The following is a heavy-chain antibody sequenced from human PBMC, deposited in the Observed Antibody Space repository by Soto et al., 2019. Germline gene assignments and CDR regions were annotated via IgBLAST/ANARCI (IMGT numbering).Heavy chain of an antibody. CDR2: IWYDGSNK. CDR3: ARGQLDSSGWYDY. V-gene: IGHV3-33*01. Sequence: GGSLRLSCAASGFTFSSYDMHWVRQAPGKGLEWVAVIWYDGSNKYYADSVKGRFTISSDNSKNTLDLQMNSLRAEDTAVYYCARGQLDSSGWYDYWGQGTLVTVSS. CDR1: GFTFSSYD. D-gene: IGHD6-19*01. J-gene: IGHJ4*02.